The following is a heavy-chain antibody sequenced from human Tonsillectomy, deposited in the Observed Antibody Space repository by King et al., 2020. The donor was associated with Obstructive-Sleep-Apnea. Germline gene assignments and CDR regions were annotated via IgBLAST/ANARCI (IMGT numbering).Heavy chain of an antibody. D-gene: IGHD3-22*01. J-gene: IGHJ4*02. Sequence: QLQESGPGLVKPSQTLSLTCTVSGGSISSGGYYWSWIRQHPGKGLEWIGYIYYSGSTYYNPSLKSRVTISVDTPKNQFSLKLSSVTAADTAVYYCARSGYYDSSGYHDFDYWGQGTLVTVSS. CDR3: ARSGYYDSSGYHDFDY. V-gene: IGHV4-31*03. CDR1: GGSISSGGYY. CDR2: IYYSGST.